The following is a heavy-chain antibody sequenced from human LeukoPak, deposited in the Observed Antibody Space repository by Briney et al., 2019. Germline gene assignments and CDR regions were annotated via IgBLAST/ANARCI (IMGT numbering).Heavy chain of an antibody. CDR2: INHSGST. CDR1: GGSFISSSYY. J-gene: IGHJ3*02. D-gene: IGHD2-15*01. CDR3: ARARYCSGGSCYPGAFDI. V-gene: IGHV4-39*07. Sequence: SETLSLTCTVSGGSFISSSYYWSWIRQPPGKGLEWIGEINHSGSTNYNPSLKSRVTISVDKSKNQFSLKLSSVTAADTAVYYCARARYCSGGSCYPGAFDIWGQGTMVTVSS.